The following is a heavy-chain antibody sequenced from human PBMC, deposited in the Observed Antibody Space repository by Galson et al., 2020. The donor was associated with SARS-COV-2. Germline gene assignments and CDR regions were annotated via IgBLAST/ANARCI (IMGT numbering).Heavy chain of an antibody. D-gene: IGHD3-3*01. CDR3: ARRVWSGLQLYWYFDL. Sequence: SETLSLTCAIYGGSFSGYYWSWIRQSPGKGLEWIGEINHSGSTNYNPSPKSRVTISLDTSKNQFSLKLTSVTAADTYVYYCARRVWSGLQLYWYFDLWGRGTLVTVSS. J-gene: IGHJ2*01. CDR2: INHSGST. CDR1: GGSFSGYY. V-gene: IGHV4-34*01.